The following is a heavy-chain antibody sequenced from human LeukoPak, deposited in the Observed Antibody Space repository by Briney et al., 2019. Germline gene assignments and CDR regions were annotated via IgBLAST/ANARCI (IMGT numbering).Heavy chain of an antibody. J-gene: IGHJ5*02. CDR2: IYYSGST. V-gene: IGHV4-31*11. CDR1: GGSFSGYY. D-gene: IGHD3/OR15-3a*01. CDR3: ARDAGLAEFGPYNWFDP. Sequence: SETLSLTCAVYGGSFSGYYWSWIRQHPGKGLEWIGYIYYSGSTYYNPSLKSRVTISVDTSKNQFSLKLSSVTAADTAVYYCARDAGLAEFGPYNWFDPWGQGTLVTVSS.